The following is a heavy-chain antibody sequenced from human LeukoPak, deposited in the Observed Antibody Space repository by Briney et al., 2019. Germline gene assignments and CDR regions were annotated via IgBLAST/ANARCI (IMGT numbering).Heavy chain of an antibody. V-gene: IGHV3-7*01. CDR2: IKQDGSGQ. D-gene: IGHD6-6*01. CDR3: ASGDSSSKIEC. Sequence: GGSLALACAASGFSLSNTWMSRGRQAPGGGLGWVACIKQDGSGQNYVDSVKGRFTIYKDNAKNSLYLQMDSLRAEDAGMYYGASGDSSSKIECWGQGALVTVAS. CDR1: GFSLSNTW. J-gene: IGHJ4*02.